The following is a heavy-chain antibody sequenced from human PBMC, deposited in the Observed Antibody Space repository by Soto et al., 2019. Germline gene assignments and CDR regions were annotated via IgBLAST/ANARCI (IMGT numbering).Heavy chain of an antibody. CDR2: LYSGGQT. D-gene: IGHD2-2*01. V-gene: IGHV3-53*01. CDR3: SKNNVAPAFVGFEY. CDR1: GLNFDNSY. Sequence: GGSLRLSCAVSGLNFDNSYMSWVRQAPGKGLEWVSILYSGGQTSYTESVRSRFTISRDISKNTLDLQMNRLTADDTAVYYCSKNNVAPAFVGFEYWGHGTLVTVSS. J-gene: IGHJ4*01.